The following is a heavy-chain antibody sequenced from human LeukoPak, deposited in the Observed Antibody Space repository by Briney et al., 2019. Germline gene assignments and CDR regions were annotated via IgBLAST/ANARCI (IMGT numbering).Heavy chain of an antibody. CDR1: GFTFSSYS. CDR2: ISSSSSTI. CDR3: ATDIVGATTSSFDI. D-gene: IGHD1-26*01. V-gene: IGHV3-48*01. J-gene: IGHJ3*02. Sequence: PGGSLRLSCAASGFTFSSYSMNWVRQAPGKGLEWVSYISSSSSTIYYADSVKGRFTISRDNAKNSLYLQMNSLRAEDTAVYYCATDIVGATTSSFDIWGQGTMVTVSS.